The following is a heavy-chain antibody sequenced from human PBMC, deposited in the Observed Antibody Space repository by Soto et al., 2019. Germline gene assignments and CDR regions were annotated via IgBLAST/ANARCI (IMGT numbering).Heavy chain of an antibody. CDR2: ISYNGRDK. CDR3: VKSEELGTFMDYYDGLEV. CDR1: GFTFNKFG. V-gene: IGHV3-30*18. Sequence: QVHLVESGGGEVQPGRSLRLSCAASGFTFNKFGMDWVRQAPGKGLEWVSTISYNGRDKKYGESVKGRFTISRDNSKNTVYLEMNSLRPEDTAIYYCVKSEELGTFMDYYDGLEVWGQGTTVIVSS. J-gene: IGHJ6*02. D-gene: IGHD7-27*01.